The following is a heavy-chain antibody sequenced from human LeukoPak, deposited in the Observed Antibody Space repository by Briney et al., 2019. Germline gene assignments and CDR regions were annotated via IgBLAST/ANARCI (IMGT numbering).Heavy chain of an antibody. J-gene: IGHJ5*02. CDR1: GGTFSSYA. D-gene: IGHD2-2*02. V-gene: IGHV1-69*05. CDR2: IIPIFGTA. CDR3: ARYCSSTSCYMGNNWFDP. Sequence: SVKVSCKASGGTFSSYAISWVRQAPGQGLEWMGGIIPIFGTANYAQKFQGRATITTDESTSTAYMELSSLRSEDTAVYYCARYCSSTSCYMGNNWFDPWGQGTLVTVSS.